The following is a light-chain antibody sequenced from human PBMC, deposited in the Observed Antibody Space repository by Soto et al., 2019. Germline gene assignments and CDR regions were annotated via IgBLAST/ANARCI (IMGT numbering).Light chain of an antibody. J-gene: IGLJ1*01. CDR3: CSYTSTSTLYV. Sequence: QSALTQPASVSGSPGQSITISCTGTSSDVGAYNHVSWYQQRPGKAPKLMIYDVNNRPSGVSNRFSGSKSGNTASLTISGIKADDESDYYCCSYTSTSTLYVFGSGTKVTVL. CDR2: DVN. CDR1: SSDVGAYNH. V-gene: IGLV2-14*01.